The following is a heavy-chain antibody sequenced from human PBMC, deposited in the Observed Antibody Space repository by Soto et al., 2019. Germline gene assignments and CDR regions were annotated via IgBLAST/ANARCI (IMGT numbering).Heavy chain of an antibody. J-gene: IGHJ4*02. D-gene: IGHD3-22*01. CDR3: ARGALYYYDSSGYSE. CDR1: VGSISSGDYY. CDR2: IYYSGST. Sequence: TLSLTCTVSVGSISSGDYYWSWIRQPPGKGLEWIGYIYYSGSTYYNPSLKSRVTISVDTSKNQFSLKLSSVTAADTAVYYCARGALYYYDSSGYSEWGQGTLVTVSS. V-gene: IGHV4-30-4*01.